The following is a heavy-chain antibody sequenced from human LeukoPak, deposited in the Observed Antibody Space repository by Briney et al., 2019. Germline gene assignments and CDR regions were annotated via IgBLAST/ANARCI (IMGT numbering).Heavy chain of an antibody. Sequence: SQTLSLTCTVSGGSISSGGYYWSWSRHHPGKGLEWIGYIYYSGSTYHNPSLKSRVTISVDTSKNQLSLKLSSVTAADTAVYYCARVHYYVSSESWFDPWGQGTLVTVSS. CDR2: IYYSGST. CDR1: GGSISSGGYY. V-gene: IGHV4-31*03. CDR3: ARVHYYVSSESWFDP. J-gene: IGHJ5*02. D-gene: IGHD3-22*01.